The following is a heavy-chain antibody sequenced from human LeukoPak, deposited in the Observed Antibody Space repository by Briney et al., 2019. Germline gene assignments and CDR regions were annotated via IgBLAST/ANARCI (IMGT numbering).Heavy chain of an antibody. CDR2: IYYSGST. CDR3: ARVGSSWHTTFDY. D-gene: IGHD6-13*01. V-gene: IGHV4-61*08. CDR1: GGSISSGGYY. Sequence: SETLSLTCTVSGGSISSGGYYWSWIRQHPGKGLEWIGYIYYSGSTNYNPSLKSRVTISVDTSKNQFSLKLSSVTAADTAVYYCARVGSSWHTTFDYWGQGTLVTVSS. J-gene: IGHJ4*02.